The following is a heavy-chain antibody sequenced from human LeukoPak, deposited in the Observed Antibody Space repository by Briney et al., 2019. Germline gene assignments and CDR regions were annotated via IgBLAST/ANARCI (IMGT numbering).Heavy chain of an antibody. CDR2: INPSGGST. CDR3: ARGWVDPSPGSYYYYYMDV. D-gene: IGHD3-16*01. V-gene: IGHV1-46*01. J-gene: IGHJ6*03. CDR1: GYTFTSYY. Sequence: ASVKVSCKASGYTFTSYYMHWVRQAPGQGLEWMGIINPSGGSTSYAQKFQGRVTMTRDTSTSTVYMELSSLRSEDTAVYYCARGWVDPSPGSYYYYYMDVWGKGTTVTVSS.